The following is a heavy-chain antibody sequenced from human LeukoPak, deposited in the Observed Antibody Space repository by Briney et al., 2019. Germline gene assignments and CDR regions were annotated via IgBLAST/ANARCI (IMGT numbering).Heavy chain of an antibody. CDR3: AKEIRTTIFGVVIIPDYFDY. J-gene: IGHJ4*02. CDR1: GFTFSSYG. CDR2: ISGSGGST. V-gene: IGHV3-23*01. Sequence: GGSLRLSCAASGFTFSSYGMSWVRQAPGKGLEWVSAISGSGGSTYYADSVKGRFTISRDNSKNTLYLQMNSLRAEDTAVYYCAKEIRTTIFGVVIIPDYFDYWGQGTLVTVSS. D-gene: IGHD3-3*01.